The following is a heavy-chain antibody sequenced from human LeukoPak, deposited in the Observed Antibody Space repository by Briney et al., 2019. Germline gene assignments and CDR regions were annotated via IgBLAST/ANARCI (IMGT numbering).Heavy chain of an antibody. CDR3: AKSLEHCSGGSCYGYYYYGMDV. D-gene: IGHD2-15*01. V-gene: IGHV1-24*01. Sequence: VASVKVSCKVSGYTPTELSMHWVRQAPGKGLEWMGGSDPEDGETIYAQKFQGRVTMTEDTSTDTAYMELSSLRSEDTAVYYCAKSLEHCSGGSCYGYYYYGMDVWGQGTTVTVSS. CDR1: GYTPTELS. CDR2: SDPEDGET. J-gene: IGHJ6*02.